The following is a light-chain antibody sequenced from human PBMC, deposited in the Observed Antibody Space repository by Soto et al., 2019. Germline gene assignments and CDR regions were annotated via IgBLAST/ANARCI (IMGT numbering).Light chain of an antibody. J-gene: IGKJ1*01. CDR1: QSISSW. V-gene: IGKV1-5*03. CDR2: KAS. CDR3: QQYNDNWT. Sequence: DIQMTQSPSTLSASVGVRVTITCRPSQSISSWLAWYQQKPGTAPKLLIYKASTLQSGVPSRFSGSGSGTEFTLTISSLQPDDSATYYCQQYNDNWTFGQGTKV.